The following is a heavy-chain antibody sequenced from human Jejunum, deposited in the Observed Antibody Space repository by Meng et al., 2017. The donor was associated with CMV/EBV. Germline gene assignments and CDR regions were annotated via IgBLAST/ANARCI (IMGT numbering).Heavy chain of an antibody. D-gene: IGHD4-17*01. CDR3: ARIPVTSGSSYGLDV. CDR2: VSAYNGAT. V-gene: IGHV1-18*01. Sequence: GYTFSTYAIAWVRQAPGRGLEWMGWVSAYNGATNYAHQLHGRVSMTTDTSTTTAYMELRSLRSDDTGVYYCARIPVTSGSSYGLDVWGQGTTVTVSS. J-gene: IGHJ6*02. CDR1: GYTFSTYA.